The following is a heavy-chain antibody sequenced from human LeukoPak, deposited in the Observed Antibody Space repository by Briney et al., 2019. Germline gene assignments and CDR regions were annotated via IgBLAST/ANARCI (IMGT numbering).Heavy chain of an antibody. V-gene: IGHV1-69*06. CDR1: GGTFSSYA. CDR3: ATGRHGYSYGNDY. D-gene: IGHD5-18*01. J-gene: IGHJ4*02. CDR2: IIPIFGTA. Sequence: SVKVSCKPSGGTFSSYAISWVRQAPGQGLEWMGGIIPIFGTANYAQKFQGRVTITADKSTSTAYMELSSLRSEDTAVYYCATGRHGYSYGNDYWGQETLVTVSS.